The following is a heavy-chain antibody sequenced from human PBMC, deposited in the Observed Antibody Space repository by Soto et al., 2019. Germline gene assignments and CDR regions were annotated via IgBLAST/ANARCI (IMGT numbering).Heavy chain of an antibody. J-gene: IGHJ5*02. V-gene: IGHV1-18*01. CDR1: GYTFTSYG. CDR3: ARVLPPFDP. Sequence: QVQLVQSGAEVKKPGASVKVSCKASGYTFTSYGISWVRQAPGQGLEWMGWINAYNGNTNYAQKLQGRVTITPDTSTSTAYMELRSLRSDATAVYYGARVLPPFDPWGQGTLVTVSS. CDR2: INAYNGNT.